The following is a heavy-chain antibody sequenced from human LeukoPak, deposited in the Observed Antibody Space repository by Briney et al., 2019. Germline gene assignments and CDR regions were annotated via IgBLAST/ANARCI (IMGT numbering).Heavy chain of an antibody. CDR1: GFTFTSYW. V-gene: IGHV3-7*01. CDR3: ARRAGDYSHPYDY. CDR2: IKQDGSEK. J-gene: IGHJ4*02. D-gene: IGHD3-22*01. Sequence: GGSLRLSCAASGFTFTSYWMTWVRQAPGKGLEWVANIKQDGSEKYYGDSVRGRFTISRDNANNSLYLHMNSLRVEDTAVYYCARRAGDYSHPYDYWGQGTLVTVSS.